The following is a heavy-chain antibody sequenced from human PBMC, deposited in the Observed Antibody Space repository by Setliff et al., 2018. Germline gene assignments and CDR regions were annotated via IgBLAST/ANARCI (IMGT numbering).Heavy chain of an antibody. CDR1: GGSFSGYY. CDR3: ARGAWFGALTIGGWIDP. V-gene: IGHV4-34*09. CDR2: INHSGST. D-gene: IGHD3-10*01. J-gene: IGHJ5*02. Sequence: SETLSLTCAVYGGSFSGYYWSWIRQPPGKGLEWIGEINHSGSTNYNPSLKSRVTISVDTSKNQFSLKLSSVTAADTAIYYCARGAWFGALTIGGWIDPWGQGTLVTVSS.